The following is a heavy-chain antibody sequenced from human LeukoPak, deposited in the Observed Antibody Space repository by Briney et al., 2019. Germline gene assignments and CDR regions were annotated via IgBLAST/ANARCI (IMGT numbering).Heavy chain of an antibody. CDR2: IKGGGGDP. J-gene: IGHJ4*02. D-gene: IGHD2-21*02. CDR1: GFTFSSYA. V-gene: IGHV3-23*01. CDR3: AKGGHDFNPFYC. Sequence: GRSLRLSCAASGFTFSSYAMGWVRQAPGKGLEWVSSIKGGGGDPFYADSVRGRFTISRDNSKNTLYLQLNSLRAEDATVYFCAKGGHDFNPFYCWGQGALVTVSS.